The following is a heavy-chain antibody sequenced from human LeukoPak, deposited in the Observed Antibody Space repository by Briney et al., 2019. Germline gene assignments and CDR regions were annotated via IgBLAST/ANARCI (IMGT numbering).Heavy chain of an antibody. CDR1: GGSISSYY. V-gene: IGHV4-59*01. J-gene: IGHJ4*02. CDR2: IYYSGST. Sequence: SETLSLTCTVSGGSISSYYWSWIRQPPGKGLEWIGYIYYSGSTNYNPSLKSQVTISVDTSKNQFSLKLSSVTAADTAVYYCARCGPRYISDYWGQGTLATVSS. D-gene: IGHD1-1*01. CDR3: ARCGPRYISDY.